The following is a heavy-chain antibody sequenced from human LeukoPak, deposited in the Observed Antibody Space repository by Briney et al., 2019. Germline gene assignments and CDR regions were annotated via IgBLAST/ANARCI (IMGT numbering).Heavy chain of an antibody. CDR3: ASSGVHYYGSGNYYGFDY. J-gene: IGHJ4*02. CDR1: GDSVSSNSAA. D-gene: IGHD3-10*01. CDR2: TKYRSKWYN. V-gene: IGHV6-1*01. Sequence: SQTLSLTCAITGDSVSSNSAAWNWIRQSPSRGLEWLGRTKYRSKWYNDYAVSVKSRITINPDTSKNQFSLQLNSVTPEDTAVYYCASSGVHYYGSGNYYGFDYWGQGTLVTVSS.